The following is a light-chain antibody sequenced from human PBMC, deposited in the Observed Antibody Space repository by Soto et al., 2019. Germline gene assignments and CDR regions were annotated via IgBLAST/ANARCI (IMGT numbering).Light chain of an antibody. V-gene: IGLV1-51*02. CDR1: SSNIGNNF. CDR3: GTWDSSLTVWV. CDR2: ENN. Sequence: QSVLTQPPSVSAAPGQTVTISCAGSSSNIGNNFVSWYQQLPGTAPKLLIYENNKRPSGIPDRFSGSKSGTSASLGITGLPTGDEAVYYCGTWDSSLTVWVFGGGTKLTVL. J-gene: IGLJ3*02.